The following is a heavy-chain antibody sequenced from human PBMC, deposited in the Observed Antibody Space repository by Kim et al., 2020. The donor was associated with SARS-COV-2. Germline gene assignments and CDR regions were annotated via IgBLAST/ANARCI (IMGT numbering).Heavy chain of an antibody. D-gene: IGHD2-2*01. V-gene: IGHV3-33*01. CDR3: ARDRGCSSTSCPYYYYYYMDV. CDR1: GFTFSSYG. CDR2: IWYDGSNK. J-gene: IGHJ6*03. Sequence: GGSLRLSCAASGFTFSSYGMHWVRQAPCKGLEWVAVIWYDGSNKYYADSVKGRFTISRDNSKNTLYLQMNSLRAEDTAVYYCARDRGCSSTSCPYYYYYYMDVWGKGTTVTVSS.